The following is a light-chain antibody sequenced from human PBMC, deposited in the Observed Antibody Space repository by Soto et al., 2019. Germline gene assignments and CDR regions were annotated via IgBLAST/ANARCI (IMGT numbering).Light chain of an antibody. J-gene: IGKJ4*01. Sequence: DIKLTQSPSSLSATVGDRVTITFRASHSISSHLNWYQQKPGKAPKLLIYAASSLQSGVPSRFSGSGSGKDFSLTISGLQPEDFATYYCQQDDSFPTFGRGTKVDIK. CDR3: QQDDSFPT. V-gene: IGKV1-39*01. CDR1: HSISSH. CDR2: AAS.